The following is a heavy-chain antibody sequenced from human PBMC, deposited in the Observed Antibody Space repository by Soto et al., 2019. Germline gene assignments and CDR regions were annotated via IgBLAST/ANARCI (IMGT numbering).Heavy chain of an antibody. D-gene: IGHD1-26*01. Sequence: GGSLRLSCAASGFTFDDYGMSWVRQAPGKGLEWVSGINWNGGSTGYADSVKGRFTISRDNAKNSLYLQMNSLRAEDTALYYCARDPMKWELLPDWFDPWGQGTLVTVSS. CDR3: ARDPMKWELLPDWFDP. CDR1: GFTFDDYG. J-gene: IGHJ5*02. CDR2: INWNGGST. V-gene: IGHV3-20*04.